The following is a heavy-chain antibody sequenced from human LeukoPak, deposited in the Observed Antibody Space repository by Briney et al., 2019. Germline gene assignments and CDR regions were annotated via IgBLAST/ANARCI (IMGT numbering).Heavy chain of an antibody. Sequence: SETLSLTCTVSGDSISSYYWSWIRQPPGKGLEWIGDIYNSGSTNYNPSLKSRVTISVDTSKNQFSLKLSSVTAADTAVYYCARVANRGGRGDSYYFDYWGQGTLGTVSS. V-gene: IGHV4-59*01. J-gene: IGHJ4*02. CDR1: GDSISSYY. D-gene: IGHD2-21*02. CDR2: IYNSGST. CDR3: ARVANRGGRGDSYYFDY.